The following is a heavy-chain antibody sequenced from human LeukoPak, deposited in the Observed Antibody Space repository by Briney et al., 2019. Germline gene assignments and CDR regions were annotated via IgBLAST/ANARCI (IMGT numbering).Heavy chain of an antibody. J-gene: IGHJ4*02. V-gene: IGHV5-51*01. CDR1: GYTLTNNW. D-gene: IGHD3-16*01. Sequence: GESLKISCKVSGYTLTNNWIGWVRQLPGKGLEWMGLIYPGDSDTRYSPSFQGQVTMSVDKSISTAYLQWSSLRASDTAMYFCARFGLTCSLDYWGQGTLVTVSS. CDR3: ARFGLTCSLDY. CDR2: IYPGDSDT.